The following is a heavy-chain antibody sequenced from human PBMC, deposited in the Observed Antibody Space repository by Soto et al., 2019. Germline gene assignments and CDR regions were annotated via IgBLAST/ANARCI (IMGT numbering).Heavy chain of an antibody. D-gene: IGHD5-12*01. CDR1: GFTFNSHG. Sequence: QVLLVESGGGVVQPGGSLTLSCVGSGFTFNSHGMHWVRQAPGKGLEWVVVISYDGSNKYYEESVKGRFTISRDNSRNTVYLQLNSLRAEDTALYYCAQDRTAILAEVSWLESWGQGTLVTVSA. J-gene: IGHJ5*02. CDR3: AQDRTAILAEVSWLES. V-gene: IGHV3-30*18. CDR2: ISYDGSNK.